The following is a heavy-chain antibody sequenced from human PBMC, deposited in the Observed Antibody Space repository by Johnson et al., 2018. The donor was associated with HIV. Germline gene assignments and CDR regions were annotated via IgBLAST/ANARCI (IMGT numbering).Heavy chain of an antibody. CDR2: IRYDGSNK. Sequence: QVQLVESGGVLVQPGGSLRLSCAASGFTFSNFDMHWVRQTPGKGLEWVAFIRYDGSNKYSADSVKGRFTISRDNSKNTLSLPRNSLRAEDTAVYYCAKGERYYNFWSGYHDAFDIWGQGTMVTVSS. V-gene: IGHV3-30*02. CDR1: GFTFSNFD. D-gene: IGHD3-3*01. J-gene: IGHJ3*02. CDR3: AKGERYYNFWSGYHDAFDI.